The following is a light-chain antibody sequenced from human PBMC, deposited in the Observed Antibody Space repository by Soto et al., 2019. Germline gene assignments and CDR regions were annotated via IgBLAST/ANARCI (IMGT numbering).Light chain of an antibody. CDR1: QSVSNSY. CDR3: QQDGSSPLT. J-gene: IGKJ4*01. Sequence: IVLTQSPGTLSLSPGERATLSCRASQSVSNSYLAWYQQTPDQAPRLLIYDASNRATGIPDRFSGSGSETDVTLDISRLEPEDFAVSYCQQDGSSPLTFGGGTTVEIK. V-gene: IGKV3-20*01. CDR2: DAS.